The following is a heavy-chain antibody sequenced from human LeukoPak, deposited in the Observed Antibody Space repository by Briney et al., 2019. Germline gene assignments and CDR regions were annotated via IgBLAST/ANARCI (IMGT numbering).Heavy chain of an antibody. V-gene: IGHV4-39*01. CDR1: GGSISSSSYY. J-gene: IGHJ6*02. D-gene: IGHD3-3*01. CDR3: ATSSLRFLEWLPRPKDYYCGMDV. Sequence: PSETLSLTCTVSGGSISSSSYYWGWIRQPPGKGLEWIGSIYYSGSTYYNPSLKSRVTISVDTSKNQFSLKLSSVTAADTAVYYCATSSLRFLEWLPRPKDYYCGMDVWGQGTTVTVSS. CDR2: IYYSGST.